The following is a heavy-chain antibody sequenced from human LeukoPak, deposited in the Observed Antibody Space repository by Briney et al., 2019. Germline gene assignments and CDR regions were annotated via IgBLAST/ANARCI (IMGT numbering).Heavy chain of an antibody. CDR2: INSDGSTA. CDR1: GFTFSRFW. D-gene: IGHD3-22*01. Sequence: GGPLRLSCAASGFTFSRFWMHWVRHAPGKGLMWVSRINSDGSTATYADSVKGRFTISRDNAKDTLYLEMSSLRAEDTAVYYCARGTMIQGDNWFDPWGQGTLVTVSS. CDR3: ARGTMIQGDNWFDP. V-gene: IGHV3-74*01. J-gene: IGHJ5*02.